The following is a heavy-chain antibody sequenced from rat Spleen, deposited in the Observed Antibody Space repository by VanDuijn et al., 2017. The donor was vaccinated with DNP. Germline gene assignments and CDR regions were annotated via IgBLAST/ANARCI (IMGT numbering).Heavy chain of an antibody. CDR2: IGSAAYAP. CDR1: GFTFSAYY. J-gene: IGHJ2*01. Sequence: EVQLVESGGDFVQPGRSLKLSCAASGFTFSAYYMAWVRQAPAKGLEWVAYIGSAAYAPYYGDSVKGRFTISRDNAKSTLYLQMNSLRSEDMATYYCVRWNSGHFDYWGQGVMVTVSS. CDR3: VRWNSGHFDY. V-gene: IGHV5-22*01. D-gene: IGHD4-3*01.